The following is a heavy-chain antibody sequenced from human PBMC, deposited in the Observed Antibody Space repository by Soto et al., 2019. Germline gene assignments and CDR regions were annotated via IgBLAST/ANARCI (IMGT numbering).Heavy chain of an antibody. Sequence: PGGSLRLSCSASGFSISDFAMSWVRQAPGKGLQWVSSISASGVRTFYADSVKGRFAISRDTPKNTVYMQMNNLRAEDTALYYCAKDGIRKDDYWGQGTVVTVSP. J-gene: IGHJ4*02. CDR3: AKDGIRKDDY. CDR1: GFSISDFA. CDR2: ISASGVRT. V-gene: IGHV3-23*01.